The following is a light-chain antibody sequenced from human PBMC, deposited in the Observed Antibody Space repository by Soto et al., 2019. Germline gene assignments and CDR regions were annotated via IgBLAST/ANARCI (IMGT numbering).Light chain of an antibody. CDR1: QSVSSY. Sequence: ETVLTQSPATLSLSQGERGTLSCRASQSVSSYLAWYQQKPGQAPRLLIYDASNRAPGIPARFSGSGSGTDFTLTISSLEPEDFAVYYCQQRSNWPPFTFGPGTKVDIK. V-gene: IGKV3-11*01. J-gene: IGKJ3*01. CDR3: QQRSNWPPFT. CDR2: DAS.